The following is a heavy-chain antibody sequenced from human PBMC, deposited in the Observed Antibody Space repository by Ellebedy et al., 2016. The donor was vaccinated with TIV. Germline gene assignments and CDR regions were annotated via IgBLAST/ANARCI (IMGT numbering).Heavy chain of an antibody. CDR1: GFTFDDYA. Sequence: SLKISXAASGFTFDDYAMHWVRQAPGKGLEWVSGISWNSGSIGYADSVKGRFTISRDNAKNSLYLQMNSLRAEDTALYYCAKSEAGTHLSSFDYWGQGTLVTVSS. CDR2: ISWNSGSI. V-gene: IGHV3-9*01. CDR3: AKSEAGTHLSSFDY. D-gene: IGHD6-19*01. J-gene: IGHJ4*02.